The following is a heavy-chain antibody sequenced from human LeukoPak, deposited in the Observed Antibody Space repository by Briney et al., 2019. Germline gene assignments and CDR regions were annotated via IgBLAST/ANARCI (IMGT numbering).Heavy chain of an antibody. D-gene: IGHD3-9*01. CDR3: AKSLRTLRYFDWLLYADY. CDR2: ISGSGGST. V-gene: IGHV3-23*01. J-gene: IGHJ4*02. CDR1: GFTFSSYA. Sequence: TGGSLRLSCAASGFTFSSYAMSWVRQAPGKGLEWVSAISGSGGSTYYADSVKGRFTISRDNSKNTLYLQMNSLRAEDTAVYYCAKSLRTLRYFDWLLYADYWGQGTLVTVSS.